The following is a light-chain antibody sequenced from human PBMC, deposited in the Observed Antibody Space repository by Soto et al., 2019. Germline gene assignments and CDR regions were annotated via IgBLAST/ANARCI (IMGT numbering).Light chain of an antibody. Sequence: DIQMTQSPSTLSASVGDRVTITYRASQSISSWLAWYQQKPGKTPKVLIYKASNLQSGVLARFNGSRSGTDFTLTINSLQPDEFATYYCQQCNSYPPTFGQGTTVDIK. CDR2: KAS. CDR3: QQCNSYPPT. CDR1: QSISSW. J-gene: IGKJ1*01. V-gene: IGKV1-5*03.